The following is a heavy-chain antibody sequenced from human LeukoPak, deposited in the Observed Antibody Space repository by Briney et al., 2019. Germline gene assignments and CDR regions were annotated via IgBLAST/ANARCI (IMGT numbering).Heavy chain of an antibody. Sequence: GGSLRLSCAASGFTFSGSPILWVRQASGKGLEWVGRIRSKADNYATAYAASVQGRCTISRDDSKNTAYLQLNSLKIGDTAVYYCTQFNYWGQGALVTVSS. V-gene: IGHV3-73*01. CDR2: IRSKADNYAT. J-gene: IGHJ4*02. D-gene: IGHD5-24*01. CDR1: GFTFSGSP. CDR3: TQFNY.